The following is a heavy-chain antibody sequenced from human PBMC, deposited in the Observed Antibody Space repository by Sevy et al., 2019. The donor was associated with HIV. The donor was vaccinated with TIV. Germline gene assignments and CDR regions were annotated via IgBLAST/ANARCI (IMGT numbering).Heavy chain of an antibody. Sequence: GGSLRLSCAASGFTFSSYSMNWVRQAPGKGLEWVSYISSSSSTIYYAYSVKGRFTISRDNAKNSLYLQMNSLRDEDTAVYYCAREGKEGAASDDAFDIWGQGTMVTVSS. J-gene: IGHJ3*02. CDR3: AREGKEGAASDDAFDI. D-gene: IGHD6-13*01. CDR1: GFTFSSYS. CDR2: ISSSSSTI. V-gene: IGHV3-48*02.